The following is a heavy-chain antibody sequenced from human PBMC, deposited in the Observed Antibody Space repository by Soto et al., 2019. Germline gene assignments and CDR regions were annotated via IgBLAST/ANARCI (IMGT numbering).Heavy chain of an antibody. Sequence: PGESLKISCKGSGYSFTSYWIGWVRQMPGKGLEWMGIIYPGDSDTRYSPSFQGQVTTSADKSISTAYLQWSSLKASDTATYYCARLHTISIPREPLASWGQGTLVTVSS. J-gene: IGHJ4*02. D-gene: IGHD3-10*01. CDR3: ARLHTISIPREPLAS. CDR2: IYPGDSDT. CDR1: GYSFTSYW. V-gene: IGHV5-51*01.